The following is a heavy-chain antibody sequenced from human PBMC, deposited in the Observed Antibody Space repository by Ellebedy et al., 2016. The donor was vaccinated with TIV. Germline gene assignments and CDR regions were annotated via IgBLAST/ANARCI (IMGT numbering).Heavy chain of an antibody. D-gene: IGHD4-17*01. V-gene: IGHV3-48*01. J-gene: IGHJ4*02. Sequence: GESLKISXAASGFTFSSYSMNWVRQAQGKGLEWVSYIGSSGDNTIYYADSVKGRFTISRDNSKNTLYLQMNSLRAEDTAVYYCARYGDYVWDLKTDYWGQGTLVTVSS. CDR1: GFTFSSYS. CDR3: ARYGDYVWDLKTDY. CDR2: IGSSGDNTI.